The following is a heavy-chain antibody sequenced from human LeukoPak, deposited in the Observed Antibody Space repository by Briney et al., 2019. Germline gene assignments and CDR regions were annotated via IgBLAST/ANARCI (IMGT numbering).Heavy chain of an antibody. CDR2: NFPGDSNT. V-gene: IGHV5-51*01. CDR1: GYSFSTYW. J-gene: IGHJ3*02. CDR3: ARSRGILTGYFPLPKFDAFDI. Sequence: KNGESLKISCKGSGYSFSTYWIGWVRQMPGKGLEWMGLNFPGDSNTIYSPSFQGQVTISADKSVSTAYLQWSSLKASDTAMYYCARSRGILTGYFPLPKFDAFDIWGQGTMVTVSS. D-gene: IGHD3-9*01.